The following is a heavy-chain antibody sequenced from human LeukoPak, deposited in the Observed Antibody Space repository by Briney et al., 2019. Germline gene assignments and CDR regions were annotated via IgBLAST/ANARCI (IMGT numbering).Heavy chain of an antibody. CDR2: IIPILGIA. J-gene: IGHJ3*02. CDR1: GYTFTGYY. V-gene: IGHV1-69*04. CDR3: ARVGPGGAFDI. D-gene: IGHD1-26*01. Sequence: ASVKVSCKASGYTFTGYYMHWVRQAPGQGLEWMGRIIPILGIANYAQKFQGRVTITADKSTSTAYMELSSLRSEDTAVYYCARVGPGGAFDIWGQGTMVTVSS.